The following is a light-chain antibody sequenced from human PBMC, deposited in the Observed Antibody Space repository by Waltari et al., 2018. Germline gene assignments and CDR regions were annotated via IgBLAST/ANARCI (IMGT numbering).Light chain of an antibody. CDR1: SSDVGSYSL. J-gene: IGLJ3*02. CDR2: EDT. V-gene: IGLV2-23*01. CDR3: CSYTLTNTWL. Sequence: QSALTQPASVSGSPGQPITIPCTGTSSDVGSYSLVPWYRQHPGEAPRVIIFEDTKRPSGVSNRFSGSKSGNTASLTISGLRAEDESDYYCCSYTLTNTWLFGGGTKLTVL.